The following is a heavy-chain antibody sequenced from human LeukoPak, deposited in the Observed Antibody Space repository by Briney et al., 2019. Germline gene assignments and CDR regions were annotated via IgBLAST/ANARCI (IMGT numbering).Heavy chain of an antibody. V-gene: IGHV1-69*13. CDR3: ARVRLDGLYYDSSGYFDY. CDR2: IIPIFGTA. Sequence: SVKVSCKASGGTFSSYAISWVRQAPGQGLEWMGGIIPIFGTANYAQKFQGRVTITADESTSTAYMELSSLRSEDTAVYYCARVRLDGLYYDSSGYFDYWGQGTLVTVSS. J-gene: IGHJ4*02. CDR1: GGTFSSYA. D-gene: IGHD3-22*01.